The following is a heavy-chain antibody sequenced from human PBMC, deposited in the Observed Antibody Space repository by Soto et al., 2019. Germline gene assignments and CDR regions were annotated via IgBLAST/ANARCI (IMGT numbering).Heavy chain of an antibody. V-gene: IGHV4-59*01. CDR1: GGSISSYD. D-gene: IGHD1-1*01. CDR3: ARGYKAGTTPAPIDY. Sequence: SETLSLTCTVSGGSISSYDWSWIRQPPGKGLEWIGYIYYSGSTNYNPSLKSRVTISVDTSKNQFSLKLSSVTAADTAVYYCARGYKAGTTPAPIDYWGQGTLVTVSS. CDR2: IYYSGST. J-gene: IGHJ4*02.